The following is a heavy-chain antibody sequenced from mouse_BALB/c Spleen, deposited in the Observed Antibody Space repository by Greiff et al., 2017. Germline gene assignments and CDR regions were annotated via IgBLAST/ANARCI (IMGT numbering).Heavy chain of an antibody. CDR2: IWGDGST. J-gene: IGHJ1*01. CDR3: ARGPYYYGSSWYFDV. CDR1: GFSLTGYG. Sequence: VQLQESGPGLVAPSQSLSITCTVSGFSLTGYGVNWVRQPPGKGLEWLGMIWGDGSTDYNSALKSRLSISKDNSKSQVFLKMNSLQTDDTARYYCARGPYYYGSSWYFDVWGAGTTVTVSS. V-gene: IGHV2-6-7*01. D-gene: IGHD1-1*01.